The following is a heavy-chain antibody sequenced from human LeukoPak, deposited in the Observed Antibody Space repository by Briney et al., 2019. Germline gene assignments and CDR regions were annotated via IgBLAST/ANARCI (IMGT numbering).Heavy chain of an antibody. D-gene: IGHD3-22*01. CDR2: ISYDGSNK. Sequence: GGSLRLSCAASGLTFSSYAMHWVRQAPGKGLEWVAVISYDGSNKYYADSVKGRFTISRDNSKNTLYLQMNSLRAEDTAVYYCARDGSPNYYDSSGYYYWGQGTLVTVSS. J-gene: IGHJ4*02. V-gene: IGHV3-30-3*01. CDR3: ARDGSPNYYDSSGYYY. CDR1: GLTFSSYA.